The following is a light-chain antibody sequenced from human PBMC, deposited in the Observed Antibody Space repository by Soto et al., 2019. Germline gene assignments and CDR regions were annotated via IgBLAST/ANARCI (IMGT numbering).Light chain of an antibody. CDR1: QSVSSN. J-gene: IGKJ4*01. V-gene: IGKV3-15*01. Sequence: EIVMTQSPATLSVSPGERATLSCRASQSVSSNLAWYQQKPGQAPRLPIYGASTRATGIPARFSGSGSGTEFTLTISSLQSEDFAVYYCQQYNNWPVTFGGGTKVEIK. CDR3: QQYNNWPVT. CDR2: GAS.